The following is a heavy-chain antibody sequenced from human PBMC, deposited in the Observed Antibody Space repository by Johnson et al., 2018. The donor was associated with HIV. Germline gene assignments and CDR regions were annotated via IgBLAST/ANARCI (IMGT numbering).Heavy chain of an antibody. CDR3: ARDWEGSGTYGVYDEGFDI. V-gene: IGHV3-9*01. CDR1: GFSFDDYA. CDR2: LTWNSGRK. J-gene: IGHJ3*02. D-gene: IGHD3-10*01. Sequence: VLLVESGGRLVQPGRSLRLSCAASGFSFDDYAMHWVRQVPGKGLEWVAGLTWNSGRKGYADSVKGRFTISRDNAKNSQYLQMNSLRAEDTAVYYCARDWEGSGTYGVYDEGFDIWGPGTMVTVSS.